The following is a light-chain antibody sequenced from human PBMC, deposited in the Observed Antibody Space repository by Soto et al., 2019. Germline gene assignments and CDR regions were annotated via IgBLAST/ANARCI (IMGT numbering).Light chain of an antibody. V-gene: IGKV1-5*01. J-gene: IGKJ4*01. Sequence: DIQMTQSPSTLSASVGDRVTITCRASQSISSWLAWYQQKPGKAPKLLIYDVSSLESGVPSRFSGSGSGTEFTRTISSLQPDDFATYYCQQYNSHPLTFGGGTKVEIK. CDR2: DVS. CDR1: QSISSW. CDR3: QQYNSHPLT.